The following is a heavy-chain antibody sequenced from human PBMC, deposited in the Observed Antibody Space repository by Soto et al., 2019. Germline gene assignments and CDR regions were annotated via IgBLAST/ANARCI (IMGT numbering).Heavy chain of an antibody. D-gene: IGHD3-3*01. CDR3: AKVPHYDFWSGYYMDV. V-gene: IGHV3-23*01. CDR1: GFTFSSYA. J-gene: IGHJ6*03. CDR2: ISGSGGST. Sequence: GGSLRLSCAASGFTFSSYAMSWVRQAPGKGLEWVSAISGSGGSTYYADSVKGRFTISRDNSKNTLYLQMNSLRAEDTAVYYCAKVPHYDFWSGYYMDVWGKGTTVTVS.